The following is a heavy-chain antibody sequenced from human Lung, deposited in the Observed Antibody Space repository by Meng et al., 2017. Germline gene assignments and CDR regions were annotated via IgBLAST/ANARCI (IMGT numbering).Heavy chain of an antibody. D-gene: IGHD4-11*01. CDR2: INHSGST. CDR3: ARGPTTMAHDFDY. Sequence: VQLQQGGEGLLKPSDTMSLTCVVSGGSFSDYYWSWIRQPPGKGLEWIGEINHSGSTNYNPSLESRATISVDTSQNNLSLKLSSVTAADSAVYYCARGPTTMAHDFDYWGQGTLVTVSS. J-gene: IGHJ4*02. V-gene: IGHV4-34*01. CDR1: GGSFSDYY.